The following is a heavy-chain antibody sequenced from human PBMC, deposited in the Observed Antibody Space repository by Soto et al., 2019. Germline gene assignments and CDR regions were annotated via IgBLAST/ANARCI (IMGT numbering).Heavy chain of an antibody. D-gene: IGHD3-16*01. CDR2: IKSDGSIT. Sequence: EVQLVESGGGLVPPGGSLRLSCAASGFTFTSYWMHWVRQAPGKGLLWVSRIKSDGSITNYADSVKGRFTISRDNAKNMLYLQVSSLRADDTAIYYCTRGGRGVFDYWGQGALVTVSS. CDR1: GFTFTSYW. CDR3: TRGGRGVFDY. V-gene: IGHV3-74*01. J-gene: IGHJ4*02.